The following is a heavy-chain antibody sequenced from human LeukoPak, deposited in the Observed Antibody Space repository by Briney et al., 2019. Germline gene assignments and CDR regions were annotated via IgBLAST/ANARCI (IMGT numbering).Heavy chain of an antibody. CDR3: ARVRGYLSIDF. CDR1: IESFSGYY. CDR2: INHSGIT. Sequence: PPETLCLTCAVYIESFSGYYWTWIRQPPGEGLEWIGEINHSGITNYNPSLKRRVTISADTSKNQFSLTLSSVTAADTAMYYCARVRGYLSIDFWGQGNLVTVSS. D-gene: IGHD5-18*01. J-gene: IGHJ4*02. V-gene: IGHV4-34*01.